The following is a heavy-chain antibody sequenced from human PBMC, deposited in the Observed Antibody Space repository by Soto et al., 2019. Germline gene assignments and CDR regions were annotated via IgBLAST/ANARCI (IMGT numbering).Heavy chain of an antibody. D-gene: IGHD3-10*01. CDR2: ISYDGSNK. Sequence: QVQLVESGGGVVQPGRSLRLSCAASGFTFSSYAMHWVRQAPGKGLEWVAVISYDGSNKYYADSVKGRFTISRDNSKNTLYLQMNSLRAEDTAVYSWAGGAGHNWFDPWGQGTLVTVSS. CDR3: AGGAGHNWFDP. V-gene: IGHV3-30-3*01. J-gene: IGHJ5*02. CDR1: GFTFSSYA.